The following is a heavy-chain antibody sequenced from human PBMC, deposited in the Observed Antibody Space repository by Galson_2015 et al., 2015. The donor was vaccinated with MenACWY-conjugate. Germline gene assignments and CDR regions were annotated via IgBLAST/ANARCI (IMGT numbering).Heavy chain of an antibody. CDR3: AKDAGIWSPPAGS. D-gene: IGHD2/OR15-2a*01. CDR2: IRNDGGVK. V-gene: IGHV3-30*02. Sequence: SLRLSCAASGFTFSNYAIHWVRQAPGKGLEWVAFIRNDGGVKYYADSVKGRFTISRDNSKNTLFLQMNNLSPEDTAIYYCAKDAGIWSPPAGSWGQGALVTVSS. CDR1: GFTFSNYA. J-gene: IGHJ5*02.